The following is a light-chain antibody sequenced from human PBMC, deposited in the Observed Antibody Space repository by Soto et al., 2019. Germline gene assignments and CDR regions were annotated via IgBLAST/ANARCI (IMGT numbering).Light chain of an antibody. CDR2: RDS. Sequence: SYELTQPLSVSVALGQTARITCGGNNIGSKNVHWYQQKPGQAPVLVIYRDSNRPSGIPERFSGSNSGNTATLTISRAQAGDEADDYGQVWDSSTARVFGGGTKLTVL. V-gene: IGLV3-9*01. CDR3: QVWDSSTARV. CDR1: NIGSKN. J-gene: IGLJ3*02.